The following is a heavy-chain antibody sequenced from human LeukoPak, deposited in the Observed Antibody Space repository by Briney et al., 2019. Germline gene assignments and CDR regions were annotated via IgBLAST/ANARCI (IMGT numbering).Heavy chain of an antibody. CDR1: GYTFISHG. Sequence: ASVKVSCKASGYTFISHGITWVRQAPGQGLEWMGWISTYSGNTHYAQKFQGRVTLTKDTSTTTAYLELRSLRSDDNAVYYCARDLAVLGVVSTSYIDDWGQGTPVTVSS. CDR3: ARDLAVLGVVSTSYIDD. J-gene: IGHJ4*03. CDR2: ISTYSGNT. V-gene: IGHV1-18*01. D-gene: IGHD3-3*01.